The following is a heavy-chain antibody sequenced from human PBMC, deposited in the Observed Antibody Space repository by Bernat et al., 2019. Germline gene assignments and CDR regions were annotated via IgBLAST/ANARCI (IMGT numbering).Heavy chain of an antibody. D-gene: IGHD4-17*01. CDR1: GFTFGDYA. J-gene: IGHJ6*03. Sequence: EVQLVESGGGLVQPGRSLRLSCTASGFTFGDYAMSWVRQAPGKGLEWVGCIRSKAYGGTTESAASVKGRFTISRDDSKSIAYLQMNSLKTEDTAVYYCTRDPMTTVTGYYYYYYMDVWGKGTTVTVSS. CDR2: IRSKAYGGTT. CDR3: TRDPMTTVTGYYYYYYMDV. V-gene: IGHV3-49*04.